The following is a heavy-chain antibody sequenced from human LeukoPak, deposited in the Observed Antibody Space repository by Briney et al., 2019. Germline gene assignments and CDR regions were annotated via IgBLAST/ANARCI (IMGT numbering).Heavy chain of an antibody. V-gene: IGHV3-21*01. CDR3: ARTQSGVPSFDL. Sequence: GGSLRLSCAASGFTFSSYAMSWVRQAPGKGLEWVSSISSSSAYIYYADSVKGRFTISRDNAKNSLHLQMNSLRVEDTAVYYCARTQSGVPSFDLWGQGTMVTVSS. J-gene: IGHJ3*01. CDR2: ISSSSAYI. CDR1: GFTFSSYA. D-gene: IGHD2-8*01.